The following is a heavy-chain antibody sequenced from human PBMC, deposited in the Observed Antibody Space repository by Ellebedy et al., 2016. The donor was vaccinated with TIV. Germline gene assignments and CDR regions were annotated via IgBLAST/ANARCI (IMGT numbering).Heavy chain of an antibody. V-gene: IGHV4-39*01. CDR1: GGSISSYY. J-gene: IGHJ5*02. CDR2: IYYSGST. Sequence: MPSETLSLTCTVSGGSISSYYWGWIRQPPGKGLEWIGSIYYSGSTSYNPSLKSRVTISVDTSKNQFSLKLSSGTAADTAVYYCARHSPNSSGPSALFDPWGQGTLVTVSS. D-gene: IGHD6-19*01. CDR3: ARHSPNSSGPSALFDP.